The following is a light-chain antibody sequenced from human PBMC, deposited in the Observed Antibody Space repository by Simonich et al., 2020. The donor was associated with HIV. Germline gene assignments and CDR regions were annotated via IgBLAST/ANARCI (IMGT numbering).Light chain of an antibody. CDR2: GAS. CDR1: QSVSSN. J-gene: IGKJ5*01. Sequence: EIVMTQSPATLSVFPGDRATLSCRASQSVSSNLAWYQQKPSQAPRPLIYGASTRALGIPARFSGSGSGTEFTLTINSMQSEDFAVYYCQHYYNWPPITFGQGTRLDIK. V-gene: IGKV3-15*01. CDR3: QHYYNWPPIT.